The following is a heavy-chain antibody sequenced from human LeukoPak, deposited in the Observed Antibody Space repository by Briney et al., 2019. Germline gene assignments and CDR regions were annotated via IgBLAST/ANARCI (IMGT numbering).Heavy chain of an antibody. Sequence: SETLSLTCAVYGGSFSGYYWSWIRQPPGKGLEWIGEINHSGSTNYNPSLKSRVTISVDTSKNQFSLKLSSVTAADTAVYYYASAGGSCYGCVDYWGQGTLVTVSS. CDR1: GGSFSGYY. J-gene: IGHJ4*02. D-gene: IGHD2-15*01. CDR3: ASAGGSCYGCVDY. CDR2: INHSGST. V-gene: IGHV4-34*01.